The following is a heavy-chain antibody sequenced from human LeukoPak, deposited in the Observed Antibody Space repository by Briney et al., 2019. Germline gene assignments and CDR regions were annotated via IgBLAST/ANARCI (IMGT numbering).Heavy chain of an antibody. CDR1: GGSFSSSGYY. V-gene: IGHV4-39*01. Sequence: SETLSLTCTVSGGSFSSSGYYWAWIRQPPGKGLEWIGSVSYSGITYFNPSLKSRVTISKDTSQNQFSLRLSSVTAGDAAVYYCARHAEGYSFIYWGQGTLVTVSS. D-gene: IGHD5-18*01. CDR3: ARHAEGYSFIY. J-gene: IGHJ4*02. CDR2: VSYSGIT.